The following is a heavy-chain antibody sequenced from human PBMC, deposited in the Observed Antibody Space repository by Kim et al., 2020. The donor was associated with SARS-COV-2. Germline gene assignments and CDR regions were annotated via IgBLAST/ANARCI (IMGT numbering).Heavy chain of an antibody. Sequence: ASVKVSCKASGYTFTGYYMHWVRQAPGQGLEWMGWINPNSGGTNYEQKFQGWVTMTRDTSISTAYMELSRLRSDDTAVYYCSRDRSGSYSLFDYWGQGTLVTVSS. D-gene: IGHD1-26*01. V-gene: IGHV1-2*04. CDR1: GYTFTGYY. CDR3: SRDRSGSYSLFDY. J-gene: IGHJ4*02. CDR2: INPNSGGT.